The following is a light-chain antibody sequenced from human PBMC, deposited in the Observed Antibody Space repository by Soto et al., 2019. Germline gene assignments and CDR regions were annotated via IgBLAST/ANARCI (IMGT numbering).Light chain of an antibody. J-gene: IGKJ1*01. CDR2: DAS. V-gene: IGKV3-20*01. CDR3: QQCGTSPRT. Sequence: EIVLTQSPGTLSLSPGERATLSCSASESVTNNFLAWYQQKPGQAPRLLIYDASSRATGIPDRFSGSGSGTDFTLSISRLEPEDVAVYYCQQCGTSPRTFGQGTKVEIK. CDR1: ESVTNNF.